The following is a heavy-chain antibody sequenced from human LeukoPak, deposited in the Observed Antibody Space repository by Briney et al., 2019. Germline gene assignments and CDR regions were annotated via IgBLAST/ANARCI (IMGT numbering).Heavy chain of an antibody. D-gene: IGHD3-22*01. V-gene: IGHV4-61*02. CDR3: AREGYYYDSSGYGAFDI. CDR1: GGSISSGSYY. CDR2: IYTSGST. Sequence: PSETLSLTCTVSGGSISSGSYYWSWIRQPAGKGLEWIGRIYTSGSTNYNPSLKSRVTISVDTSKNQFSLKLSSVTAADTAVYYCAREGYYYDSSGYGAFDIWGQGTMVTVSS. J-gene: IGHJ3*02.